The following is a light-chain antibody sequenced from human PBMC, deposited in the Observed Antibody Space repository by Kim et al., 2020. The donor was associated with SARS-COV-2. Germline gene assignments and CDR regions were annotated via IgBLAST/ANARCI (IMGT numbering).Light chain of an antibody. J-gene: IGKJ5*01. V-gene: IGKV1-9*01. CDR3: QQVNSYTRFT. CDR1: QDFCSY. CDR2: TTS. Sequence: SVGDRVTVACRARQDFCSYLAWVQPTPGKAPKLLIYTTSTLQSGVPLRFSGSGSGTEFTLTISSLQPEDFATYYCQQVNSYTRFTFGQGTRLEIK.